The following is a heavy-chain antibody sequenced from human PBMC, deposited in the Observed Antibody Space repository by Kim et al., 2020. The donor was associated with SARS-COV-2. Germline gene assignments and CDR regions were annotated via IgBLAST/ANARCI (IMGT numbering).Heavy chain of an antibody. J-gene: IGHJ4*02. CDR1: GYSFTSYW. CDR2: IYPGDSDT. D-gene: IGHD3-22*01. V-gene: IGHV5-51*01. CDR3: ARAHRDYYDSSGYYDY. Sequence: GESLKISCKGSGYSFTSYWIGWVRQMPGKGLEWMGIIYPGDSDTRYSPSFQGQVTISADKSISTAYLQWSSLKASDTAMYYCARAHRDYYDSSGYYDYWGQGTLVTVSS.